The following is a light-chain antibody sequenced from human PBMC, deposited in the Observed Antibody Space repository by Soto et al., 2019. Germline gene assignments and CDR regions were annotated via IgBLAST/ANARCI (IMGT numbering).Light chain of an antibody. CDR2: DVS. CDR3: CSYAGSYTWV. CDR1: SSDVGGYNY. Sequence: QLVLTQPRSVSGSPGQSVTISCTGTSSDVGGYNYVSWYQQHPGKAPKLMIYDVSKRPSGVPDRFSGSKSGNTASLTISGLQAEDEADYYCCSYAGSYTWVFGEGTKLTVL. V-gene: IGLV2-11*01. J-gene: IGLJ3*02.